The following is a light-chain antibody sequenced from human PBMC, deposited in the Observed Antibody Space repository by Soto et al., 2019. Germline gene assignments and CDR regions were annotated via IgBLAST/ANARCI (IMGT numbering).Light chain of an antibody. CDR2: DAS. V-gene: IGKV1-33*01. Sequence: DIQMTQSPSSLSASVGDRDTITCQASQDITNYLNWYQQKPGRAPRLLIYDASNLETGVPSRFNGSGSGTDFTFTITSLQPGDIATYYCQHYQTLPLTFGGGTKVDIK. CDR1: QDITNY. CDR3: QHYQTLPLT. J-gene: IGKJ4*01.